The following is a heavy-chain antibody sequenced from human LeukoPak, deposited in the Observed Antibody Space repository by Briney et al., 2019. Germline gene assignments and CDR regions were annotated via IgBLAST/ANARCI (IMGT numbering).Heavy chain of an antibody. J-gene: IGHJ5*02. CDR2: IYYSGST. Sequence: SETLSLTCTVSGGSISSYYWSWIRQPPWKGLEWIGYIYYSGSTNYNPCLKSRVTISVDTSKNQFSLKLSSVTAADTAVYYCARGPKYSSSWYDGIWFDPWGQGTLVTVSS. CDR3: ARGPKYSSSWYDGIWFDP. D-gene: IGHD6-13*01. CDR1: GGSISSYY. V-gene: IGHV4-59*01.